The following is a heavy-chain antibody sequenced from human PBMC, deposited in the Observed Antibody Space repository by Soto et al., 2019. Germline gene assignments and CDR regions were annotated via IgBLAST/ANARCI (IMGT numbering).Heavy chain of an antibody. CDR2: ISAYNGTT. CDR1: GYTFTSYG. V-gene: IGHV1-18*01. J-gene: IGHJ4*02. Sequence: ASVKVSCKASGYTFTSYGVSWVRQAPGQGLEWMGWISAYNGTTSYAQKFQGRVTMTRDTSTSTAYMELRSLRSDDTAVYYCARDSPPVDYWGQGTLVTVSS. CDR3: ARDSPPVDY.